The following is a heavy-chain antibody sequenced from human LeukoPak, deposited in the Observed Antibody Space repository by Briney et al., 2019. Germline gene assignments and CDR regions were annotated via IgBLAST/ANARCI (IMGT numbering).Heavy chain of an antibody. D-gene: IGHD3-22*01. CDR3: ARALGPYDSFDY. J-gene: IGHJ4*02. CDR1: GYTFTGYY. CDR2: INPNSGGT. Sequence: ASVKVSCKASGYTFTGYYMHWVRQAPGQGLEWMGWINPNSGGTNYAQKFQGRVTMTRDTSISTAYMELSRLRSDDTAVYYCARALGPYDSFDYWGQGTLITVSS. V-gene: IGHV1-2*02.